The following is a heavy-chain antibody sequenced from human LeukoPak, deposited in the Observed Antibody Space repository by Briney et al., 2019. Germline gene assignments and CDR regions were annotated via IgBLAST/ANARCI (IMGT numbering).Heavy chain of an antibody. CDR3: AKDISRGYCSSTSCYPVPFDY. CDR1: GFTFSSYA. V-gene: IGHV3-23*01. CDR2: ISNSGGST. J-gene: IGHJ4*02. Sequence: PGGSLRLSCAASGFTFSSYAMTWVRLVPGKGLEWVSSISNSGGSTYYADSVDSVKGRFTISRDNSKNTLYLQMNSLRAEDTAVYYCAKDISRGYCSSTSCYPVPFDYWGQGTLVTVSS. D-gene: IGHD2-2*01.